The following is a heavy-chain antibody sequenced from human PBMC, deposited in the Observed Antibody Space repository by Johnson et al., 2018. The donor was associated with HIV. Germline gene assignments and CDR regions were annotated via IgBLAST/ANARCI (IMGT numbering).Heavy chain of an antibody. Sequence: QVQLVESGGGLVEPGGSLRLSCTASGFTFSSYAMHWVRQAPGKGLEWVAVISYDGSNKYYADSVKGRFTISRDNSKNTLYLQINSLRAEDTAVYYCARDPDIWGQGTMVTVSS. V-gene: IGHV3-30*04. J-gene: IGHJ3*02. CDR1: GFTFSSYA. CDR2: ISYDGSNK. CDR3: ARDPDI.